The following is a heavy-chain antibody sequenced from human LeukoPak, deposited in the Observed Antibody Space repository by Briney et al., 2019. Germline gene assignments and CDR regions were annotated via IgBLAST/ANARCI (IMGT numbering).Heavy chain of an antibody. CDR2: FYPRDSDT. J-gene: IGHJ4*02. CDR1: GYDFANSW. CDR3: ARGERAMATRKAGFDY. V-gene: IGHV5-51*01. D-gene: IGHD5-24*01. Sequence: GASLKISCTASGYDFANSWIGWVRQIPGKGLEWMGIFYPRDSDTIYSPSFQGQVTISADKSNRTAYLQWSSLTASDTAMYYCARGERAMATRKAGFDYWGQGTLVTVSS.